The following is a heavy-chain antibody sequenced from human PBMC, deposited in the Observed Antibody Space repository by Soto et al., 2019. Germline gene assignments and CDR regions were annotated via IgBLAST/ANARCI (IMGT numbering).Heavy chain of an antibody. CDR1: GFTFSSYS. J-gene: IGHJ6*02. CDR3: AREGYCSSTSCRHYYYYYGMDV. D-gene: IGHD2-2*01. CDR2: ISSSSYI. V-gene: IGHV3-21*01. Sequence: VGSLRLSCAASGFTFSSYSMNWVRQAPGKGLEWVSSISSSSYIYYADSVKGRFTISRDNAKNSLYLQMNSLRAEDTAVYYCAREGYCSSTSCRHYYYYYGMDVWGQGTTVTVSS.